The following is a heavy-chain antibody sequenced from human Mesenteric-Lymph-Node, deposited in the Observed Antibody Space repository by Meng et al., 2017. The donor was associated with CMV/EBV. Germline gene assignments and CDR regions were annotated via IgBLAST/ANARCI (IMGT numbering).Heavy chain of an antibody. J-gene: IGHJ4*02. D-gene: IGHD2-2*01. CDR3: ARDDCSSISCPGGGF. V-gene: IGHV3-21*01. CDR1: GFTFSSYS. CDR2: ISSASISI. Sequence: GESLKISCVASGFTFSSYSMNWVRQAPGKGLEWVSHISSASISIYYAGSVKGRFTISRDNAKNSLYLQMNGLRAEDTAVYYCARDDCSSISCPGGGFWGQGTLVTVSS.